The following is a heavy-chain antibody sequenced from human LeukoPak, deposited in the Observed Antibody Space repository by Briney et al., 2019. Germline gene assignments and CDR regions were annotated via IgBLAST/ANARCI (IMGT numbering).Heavy chain of an antibody. J-gene: IGHJ6*02. CDR3: ARAPAGRGYYYYYGMDV. Sequence: SETLSLTCTVSGGSISSYYWSWIRQPPGKGLEWIGYIYYSGSTNYNPSLKSRVIISVDTSKNQFSLKLSSVTAADTAVYYCARAPAGRGYYYYYGMDVWGQGTTVTVSS. CDR1: GGSISSYY. D-gene: IGHD2-2*01. CDR2: IYYSGST. V-gene: IGHV4-59*01.